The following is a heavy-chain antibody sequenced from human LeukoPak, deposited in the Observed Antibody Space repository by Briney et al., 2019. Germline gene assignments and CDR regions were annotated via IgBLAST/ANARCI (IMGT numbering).Heavy chain of an antibody. CDR2: IHYDGSNK. V-gene: IGHV3-30*02. D-gene: IGHD4-17*01. CDR1: GFTFRSYG. J-gene: IGHJ5*02. Sequence: GGSLRLSCAASGFTFRSYGMHWVRQAPGKGLEWVAFIHYDGSNKYYADSVKGRFTISRDNSKNTLYVQKYSLRAEDTAVYYCARDPTTVTTPRWFDPWGQGTLVTVSS. CDR3: ARDPTTVTTPRWFDP.